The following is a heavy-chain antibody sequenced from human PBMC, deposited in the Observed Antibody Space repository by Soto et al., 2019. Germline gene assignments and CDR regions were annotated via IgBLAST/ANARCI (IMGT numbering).Heavy chain of an antibody. Sequence: PSETLALTCTVSGGSISSSSYYWGWIRQPPGKGLEWIGSIYYSGSTYYNPSLKSRVTISVDTSKNQFSLKLSSVTAADTAVYYCARLPTTRAKPNFDYWGQGTLVTVSS. J-gene: IGHJ4*02. CDR1: GGSISSSSYY. CDR2: IYYSGST. CDR3: ARLPTTRAKPNFDY. V-gene: IGHV4-39*01.